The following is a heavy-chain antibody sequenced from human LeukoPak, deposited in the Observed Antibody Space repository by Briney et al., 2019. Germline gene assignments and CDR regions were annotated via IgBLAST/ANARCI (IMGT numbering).Heavy chain of an antibody. CDR1: GFTFSDYY. J-gene: IGHJ4*02. V-gene: IGHV3-11*03. CDR3: ARPYYYDSSPSGY. Sequence: GGSLRLSCAASGFTFSDYYMSWIRQAPGKGLEWVSYISSSSYTNYADSVKGRFTISRDNAKNSLYLQMNSLRAEDTAVYYCARPYYYDSSPSGYWGQGTLVTVSS. CDR2: ISSSSYT. D-gene: IGHD3-22*01.